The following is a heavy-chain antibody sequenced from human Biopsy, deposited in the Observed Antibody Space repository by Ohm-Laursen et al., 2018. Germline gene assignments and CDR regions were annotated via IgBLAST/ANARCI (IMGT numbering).Heavy chain of an antibody. V-gene: IGHV3-33*01. CDR3: ARGLSSGWYGYFDV. J-gene: IGHJ2*01. Sequence: SLRLSCAAPGFTFGHYAMHWVRQAPGKGLEWISLIWYDGTNEDYADSVKGRFTISRDNSKNTLYLQINTLTLEDTAFYSCARGLSSGWYGYFDVWGRGTLVTVSS. CDR1: GFTFGHYA. D-gene: IGHD6-19*01. CDR2: IWYDGTNE.